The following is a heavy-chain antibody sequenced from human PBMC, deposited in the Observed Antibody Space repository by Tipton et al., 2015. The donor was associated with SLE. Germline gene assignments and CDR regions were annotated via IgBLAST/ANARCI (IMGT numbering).Heavy chain of an antibody. CDR2: ISYDGSNK. Sequence: SLRLSCAASGFTFSSYAMHWVRQAPGMGLEWGAVISYDGSNKYYADSVKGRFTISRDNSKNTLYLQMNSLRAEHTAVYYCARSLYYDSSGYLYDWGQGTLVTFSS. J-gene: IGHJ4*02. D-gene: IGHD3-22*01. V-gene: IGHV3-30*04. CDR3: ARSLYYDSSGYLYD. CDR1: GFTFSSYA.